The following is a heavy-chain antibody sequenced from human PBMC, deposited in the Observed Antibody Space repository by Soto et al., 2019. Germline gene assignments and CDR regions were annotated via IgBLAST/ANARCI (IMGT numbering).Heavy chain of an antibody. V-gene: IGHV3-9*01. J-gene: IGHJ6*02. Sequence: LRLSCAASGFTFDDYAMHWVRQAPGKGLEWVSCISWNSGKIDYADSMKGRFTISRDNAKNTLYLQINSLRTEDTAMYYCAKDMGXFGVIXYYHYGMDVWGQGTPVTVSS. D-gene: IGHD3-3*01. CDR2: ISWNSGKI. CDR3: AKDMGXFGVIXYYHYGMDV. CDR1: GFTFDDYA.